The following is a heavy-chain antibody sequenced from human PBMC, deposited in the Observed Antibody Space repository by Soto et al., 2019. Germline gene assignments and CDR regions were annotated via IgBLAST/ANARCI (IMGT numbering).Heavy chain of an antibody. Sequence: ASVQVSCAAFGYPITRHYIHWVRQAPGQELEWMGGITPGGTPTTFAQKFQGRVTMTRDTSTRTVYMELISLRSEDTAVYYCARGRVSDYSSEGFERWGQGTTVTVSS. CDR1: GYPITRHY. D-gene: IGHD5-12*01. CDR3: ARGRVSDYSSEGFER. V-gene: IGHV1-46*01. CDR2: ITPGGTPT. J-gene: IGHJ6*02.